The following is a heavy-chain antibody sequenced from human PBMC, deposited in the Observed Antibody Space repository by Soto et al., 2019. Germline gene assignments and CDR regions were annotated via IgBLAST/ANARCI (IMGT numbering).Heavy chain of an antibody. CDR2: IKHDGSEK. Sequence: EVQLVESGGGLVQPGGSLRLSCAASGFTFSSDWMSWVRQAPGKGLEWVANIKHDGSEKYYVDSVKGRFTISRDNAKNSLYLQMNSLRAEDTAVYSCARKIRYDDPYYYYGMDVWGQGTTVTVSS. J-gene: IGHJ6*02. D-gene: IGHD3-9*01. CDR3: ARKIRYDDPYYYYGMDV. V-gene: IGHV3-7*04. CDR1: GFTFSSDW.